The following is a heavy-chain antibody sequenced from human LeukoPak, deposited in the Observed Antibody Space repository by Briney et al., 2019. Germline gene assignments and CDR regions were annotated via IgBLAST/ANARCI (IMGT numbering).Heavy chain of an antibody. CDR1: GFTFSDYF. CDR2: INSAGDNI. J-gene: IGHJ4*02. V-gene: IGHV3-11*04. Sequence: GGSLRLSCVASGFTFSDYFMSWIRQAPGKGLEWLSFINSAGDNIYYADSVKGRFTISRDNAKKTLYLEMNSLRMEDTAIYYCATSRVFDYWGQGTLVTVSS. CDR3: ATSRVFDY.